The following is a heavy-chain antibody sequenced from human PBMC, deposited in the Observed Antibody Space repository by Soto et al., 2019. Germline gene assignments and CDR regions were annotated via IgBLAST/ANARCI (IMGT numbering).Heavy chain of an antibody. CDR1: GYTFTSYG. Sequence: ASVKVSCKASGYTFTSYGISWVRQAPGQGLEWMGWISAYNGNTNYAQKLQGRVTVTTDTSTSTAYMELRSLRSDDTAVYYCARDNSYGSNFDYWGQGTLVTVSS. V-gene: IGHV1-18*01. CDR3: ARDNSYGSNFDY. CDR2: ISAYNGNT. J-gene: IGHJ4*02. D-gene: IGHD5-18*01.